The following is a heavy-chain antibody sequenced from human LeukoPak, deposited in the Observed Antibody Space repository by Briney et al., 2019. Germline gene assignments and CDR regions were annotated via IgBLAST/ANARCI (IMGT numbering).Heavy chain of an antibody. V-gene: IGHV1-18*01. Sequence: ASVKVSCKPSGYTFTAYGISWVRQAPGQGLEWMGWINAYNGNTNYAQKLQGRVTMTTDTSTSTVYMELRSLISDDTAVYYCARAPYRSAFDIWGQGTMVTVSS. CDR1: GYTFTAYG. CDR2: INAYNGNT. CDR3: ARAPYRSAFDI. J-gene: IGHJ3*02.